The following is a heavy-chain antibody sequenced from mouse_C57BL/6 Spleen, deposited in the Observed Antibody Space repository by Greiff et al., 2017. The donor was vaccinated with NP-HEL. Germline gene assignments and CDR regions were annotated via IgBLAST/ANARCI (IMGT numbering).Heavy chain of an antibody. CDR3: ARRGIYDYDGAY. CDR2: IYPRSGNT. Sequence: QVQLQQSGAELARPGASVKLSCKASGYTFTSYGISWVKQRTGQGLEWIGEIYPRSGNTYYNEKFKGKATLTADKSSSTAYMALRSLTSEDSAVYFCARRGIYDYDGAYWGQGTLVTVSA. J-gene: IGHJ3*01. V-gene: IGHV1-81*01. CDR1: GYTFTSYG. D-gene: IGHD2-4*01.